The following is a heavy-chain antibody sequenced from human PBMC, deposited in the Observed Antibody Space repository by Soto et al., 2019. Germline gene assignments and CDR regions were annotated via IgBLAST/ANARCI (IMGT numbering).Heavy chain of an antibody. CDR1: GFSLSTSGVG. V-gene: IGHV2-5*02. CDR2: IYWDDDK. Sequence: QITLKESGPPLVKPTQPLTLTCTFSGFSLSTSGVGVSWIRQPPGKALEWLALIYWDDDKRYSPSLKSSLTITKDPSKNQVVLTMTNMDPVDTPRYYCAHSRGWGPYDYWGQGTLVTVSS. CDR3: AHSRGWGPYDY. J-gene: IGHJ4*02. D-gene: IGHD3-10*01.